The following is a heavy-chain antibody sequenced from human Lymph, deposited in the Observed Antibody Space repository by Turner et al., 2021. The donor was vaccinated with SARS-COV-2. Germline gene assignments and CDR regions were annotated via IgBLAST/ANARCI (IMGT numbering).Heavy chain of an antibody. CDR1: GCTLSSYA. CDR3: AKDPNWYVLSAVDY. J-gene: IGHJ4*02. Sequence: EVQLVQSGGGLWQPGRSLRLSWAAPGCTLSSYAVSWVRQAPRKGLEWVSAISSSGGSTYYANPVNGRFTISRDNSNNTLYLQMNSLRAEDTAVYYCAKDPNWYVLSAVDYWGQGTLVTVSS. CDR2: ISSSGGST. V-gene: IGHV3-23*04. D-gene: IGHD1-1*01.